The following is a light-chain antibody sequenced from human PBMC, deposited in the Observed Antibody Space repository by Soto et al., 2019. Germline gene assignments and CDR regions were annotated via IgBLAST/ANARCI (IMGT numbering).Light chain of an antibody. Sequence: QSVLTQPRSVSGSPGQSVTISCTGTSSDIGGYNYVSWYQHHPDKAPNLLIYDVSKRPSGVPDRFSGSKSGNTASLTISGLQAEDGADYYCCSYADSYTLDFGTGTKVTVL. CDR1: SSDIGGYNY. CDR3: CSYADSYTLD. CDR2: DVS. V-gene: IGLV2-11*01. J-gene: IGLJ1*01.